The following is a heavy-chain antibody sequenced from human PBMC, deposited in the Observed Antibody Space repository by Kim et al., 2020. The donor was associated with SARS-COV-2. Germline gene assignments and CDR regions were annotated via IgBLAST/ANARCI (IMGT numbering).Heavy chain of an antibody. CDR3: ARDFRGIFGVVIEGVDP. V-gene: IGHV1-18*01. D-gene: IGHD3-3*01. CDR2: ISAYNGNT. J-gene: IGHJ5*02. Sequence: ASVKVSCKASGYTFTSYGISWVRQAPGQGLEWMGWISAYNGNTNYAQKLQGRVTMTTDTSTSTAYMELRSLRSDDTAVYYCARDFRGIFGVVIEGVDPWGQGTLVTVSS. CDR1: GYTFTSYG.